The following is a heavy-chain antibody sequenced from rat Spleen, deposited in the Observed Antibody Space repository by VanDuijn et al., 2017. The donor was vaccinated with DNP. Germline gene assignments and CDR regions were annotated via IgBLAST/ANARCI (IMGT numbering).Heavy chain of an antibody. D-gene: IGHD1-3*01. V-gene: IGHV5-20*01. CDR2: IRYDGGST. CDR1: GFTFSDYY. Sequence: EVQLVESGGDLVQPGRSLKLSCAASGFTFSDYYMAWVRQAPTKGLEWVAYIRYDGGSTYYRDSVKGRFTISRDNAKSSLYLQMDSLRSEDTATYYCTTDRVKYGSYGAMDAWGQGTSVTVSS. J-gene: IGHJ4*01. CDR3: TTDRVKYGSYGAMDA.